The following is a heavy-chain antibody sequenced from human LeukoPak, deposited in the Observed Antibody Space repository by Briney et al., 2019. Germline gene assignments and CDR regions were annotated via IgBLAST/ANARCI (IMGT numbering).Heavy chain of an antibody. V-gene: IGHV1-24*01. D-gene: IGHD2-2*02. Sequence: GASVKVSCKVSGCTLTELSMHWGREALGKGVEWRSGFVPEDVETIYAPKFQGRVTMTEDTSTDTAYMELRRLRSEDTAVYYCAKGYCSSTSCYNNRFDPWGQGTLVTVSS. CDR3: AKGYCSSTSCYNNRFDP. J-gene: IGHJ5*02. CDR2: FVPEDVET. CDR1: GCTLTELS.